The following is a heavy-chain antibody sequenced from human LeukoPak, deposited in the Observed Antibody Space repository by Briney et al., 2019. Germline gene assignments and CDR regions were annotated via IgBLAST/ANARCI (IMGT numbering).Heavy chain of an antibody. J-gene: IGHJ3*02. Sequence: GASVNVSCKASGYSFTGYYMHWVRQAPGQGLEWMGWINPNSGGTNYAQKFQGRVTMTRDTSISTAYMELSRLRSDDTAVYYCARDKGYCSSTSCYSKGAFDIWGQGTMVTVSS. V-gene: IGHV1-2*02. CDR2: INPNSGGT. CDR1: GYSFTGYY. D-gene: IGHD2-2*01. CDR3: ARDKGYCSSTSCYSKGAFDI.